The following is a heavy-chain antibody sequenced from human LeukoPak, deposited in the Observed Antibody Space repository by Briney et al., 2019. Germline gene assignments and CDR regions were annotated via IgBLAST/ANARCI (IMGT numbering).Heavy chain of an antibody. CDR1: GFTFSSYA. CDR3: AKDLGYSGYDPLGL. D-gene: IGHD5-12*01. J-gene: IGHJ4*02. CDR2: IGGSGGIT. Sequence: GGSLRLSCAASGFTFSSYAMSWVRQAPGKGLEWVSAIGGSGGITYYADSVKGRFTISRDNSKNTLYLQMNSLRAEDTAVYYCAKDLGYSGYDPLGLWGQGTLVTVSS. V-gene: IGHV3-23*01.